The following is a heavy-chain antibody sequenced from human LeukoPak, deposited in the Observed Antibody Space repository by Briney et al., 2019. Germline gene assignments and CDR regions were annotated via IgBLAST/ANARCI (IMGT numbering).Heavy chain of an antibody. D-gene: IGHD6-13*01. CDR2: INPDSGGT. CDR1: GYTFTGYY. CDR3: ARGWSSCSWYYYYYYMDV. Sequence: ASVKVSCKASGYTFTGYYMHWVRQAPGQGLEWIGWINPDSGGTNYAQKFQGRVTMTRDTSISTAYMELSRLRSDDTAVYYCARGWSSCSWYYYYYYMDVWGKGTTVTVSS. V-gene: IGHV1-2*02. J-gene: IGHJ6*03.